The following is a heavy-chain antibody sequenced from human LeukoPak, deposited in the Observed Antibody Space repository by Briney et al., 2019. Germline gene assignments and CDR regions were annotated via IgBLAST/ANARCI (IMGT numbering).Heavy chain of an antibody. V-gene: IGHV3-48*01. CDR2: ISSSSSTT. CDR3: ARDLYSGSYYDFDY. CDR1: GFTFGSYN. D-gene: IGHD1-26*01. J-gene: IGHJ4*02. Sequence: GGSLRLSCAASGFTFGSYNMNWVRQAPGKGLEWVAYISSSSSTTHYADSVTGRFSISRDHAKSSLYLQMNSLRVEDTAVYYCARDLYSGSYYDFDYWGQGTLVTVSS.